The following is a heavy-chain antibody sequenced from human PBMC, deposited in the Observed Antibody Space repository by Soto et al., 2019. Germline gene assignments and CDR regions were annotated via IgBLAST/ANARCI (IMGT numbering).Heavy chain of an antibody. CDR3: ARRPGGYYYYYGMDV. CDR2: IYYSGST. D-gene: IGHD3-10*01. V-gene: IGHV4-61*01. Sequence: ETLSLTCTVSGGSVSSGSYYWSWIRQPPGKGLEWIGYIYYSGSTNYNPSLKSRVTISVDTSKNQFSLKLSSVTAADTAVYYCARRPGGYYYYYGMDVWGQGTTVTVSS. CDR1: GGSVSSGSYY. J-gene: IGHJ6*02.